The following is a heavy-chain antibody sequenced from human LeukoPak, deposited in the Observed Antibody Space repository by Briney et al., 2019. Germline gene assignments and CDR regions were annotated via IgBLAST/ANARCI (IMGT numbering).Heavy chain of an antibody. CDR2: IYYSGST. Sequence: PSETLSLTCTVSGVSISGYYWSWIRQPPGKELEWIGYIYYSGSTNYNPSLKSRVTISVDTSKNQFSLKLSSVTAADTAVYYCARLPQHWGQGSLVTVSS. V-gene: IGHV4-59*01. J-gene: IGHJ1*01. CDR1: GVSISGYY. CDR3: ARLPQH.